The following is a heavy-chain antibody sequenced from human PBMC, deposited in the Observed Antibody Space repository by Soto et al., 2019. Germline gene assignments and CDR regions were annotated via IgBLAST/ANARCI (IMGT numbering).Heavy chain of an antibody. J-gene: IGHJ5*02. CDR3: ARDRLASSSFWSHEVRGDWFDP. V-gene: IGHV1-2*02. CDR1: GYTFTGYY. CDR2: INPNSGGT. D-gene: IGHD3-3*01. Sequence: ASVKVFCKASGYTFTGYYMHCVRQAPGQGLEWMGWINPNSGGTNYAQKFQGRVTMTRDTSISTAYMELSRLRSDDTAVYYCARDRLASSSFWSHEVRGDWFDPWGQGTLVTVSS.